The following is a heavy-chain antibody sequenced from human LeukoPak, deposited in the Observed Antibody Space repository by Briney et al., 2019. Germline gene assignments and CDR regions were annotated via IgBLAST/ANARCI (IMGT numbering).Heavy chain of an antibody. CDR1: AAFISNYY. CDR3: ASPRSGYRYTFDY. J-gene: IGHJ4*02. Sequence: SETLSLTCAVSAAFISNYYWSWIRQAPGKGLEWIGYISTSGSTNYNPSLKSRVSISLDTSKNRFSLNLNFVTAADTAVYYCASPRSGYRYTFDYWGQGALVTVSS. V-gene: IGHV4-4*09. D-gene: IGHD3-22*01. CDR2: ISTSGST.